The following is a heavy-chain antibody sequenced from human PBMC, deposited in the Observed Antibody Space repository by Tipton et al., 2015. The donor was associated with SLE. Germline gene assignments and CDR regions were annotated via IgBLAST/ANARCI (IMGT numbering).Heavy chain of an antibody. V-gene: IGHV4-59*08. D-gene: IGHD4-17*01. CDR3: ARLPTGFPNWFDP. CDR1: GDSISSYY. J-gene: IGHJ5*02. CDR2: IYYSGST. Sequence: TLSLTCTVSGDSISSYYWSWIRQPPGKGLEWIGSIYYSGSTNYSPSLKSRVTISVDTSKNQFSLKLSSVTAADTAVYYCARLPTGFPNWFDPWGQGTLVTVSS.